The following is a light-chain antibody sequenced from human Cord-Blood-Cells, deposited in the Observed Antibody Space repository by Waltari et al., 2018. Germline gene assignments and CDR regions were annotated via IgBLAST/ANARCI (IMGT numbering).Light chain of an antibody. CDR1: QDISNY. CDR2: DAS. Sequence: DIQMTQSPSSLSASVGDRVTITCQASQDISNYLNWYQQKPGKAPKLLIDDASNLETGVPSRFSGSGSGTDFTCTISSLQPEDIATYYCQQYDNLPWTFGQGTKVEIK. CDR3: QQYDNLPWT. J-gene: IGKJ1*01. V-gene: IGKV1-33*01.